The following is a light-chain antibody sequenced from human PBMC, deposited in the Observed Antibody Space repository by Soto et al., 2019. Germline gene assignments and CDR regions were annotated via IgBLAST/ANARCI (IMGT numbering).Light chain of an antibody. J-gene: IGLJ2*01. Sequence: QSALTQPASVSGSPGQSITISCTGTSGDVGGFNYVSWYQEHPGKAPKLMIYEVTNRTSGVSNRFSGSKSGNTASLTISGLQAEDEGDYYCSSYTTNYTLVFGGGTQLTVL. CDR3: SSYTTNYTLV. V-gene: IGLV2-14*01. CDR2: EVT. CDR1: SGDVGGFNY.